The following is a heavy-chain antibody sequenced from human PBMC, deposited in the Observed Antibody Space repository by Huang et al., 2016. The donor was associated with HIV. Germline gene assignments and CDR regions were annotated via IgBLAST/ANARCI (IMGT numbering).Heavy chain of an antibody. J-gene: IGHJ5*02. CDR3: ARDKEAGTPFFDP. D-gene: IGHD6-19*01. V-gene: IGHV1-3*01. CDR1: GFNFLTYA. CDR2: INGDGLT. Sequence: QVQLVQSGAEVEKPGASVNLSCKASGFNFLTYALHWVRQAPGQRLEWMGWINGDGLTKYSQKFQGRVTITRDRSASTGYVDFKSLTYEDTAVYYCARDKEAGTPFFDPWGQGTLVTVSS.